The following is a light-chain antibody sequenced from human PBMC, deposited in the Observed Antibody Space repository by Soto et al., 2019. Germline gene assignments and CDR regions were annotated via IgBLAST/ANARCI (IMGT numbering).Light chain of an antibody. V-gene: IGLV1-44*01. CDR3: ASWDDSLNGHV. Sequence: QSVLTQPPSASGTPGQRVTVSCSGSSSNIASNTVNWYQQLPGTAPKLFIYSNDQRPSGVPDRFSASKSGTSASLAISGLQSEDEADYYCASWDDSLNGHVFGTGTKVTVL. CDR2: SND. CDR1: SSNIASNT. J-gene: IGLJ1*01.